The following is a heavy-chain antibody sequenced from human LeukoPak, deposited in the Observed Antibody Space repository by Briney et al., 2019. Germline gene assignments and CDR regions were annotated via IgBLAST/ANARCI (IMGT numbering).Heavy chain of an antibody. CDR1: GFTFSSYW. Sequence: AGGSLRLSCAASGFTFSSYWMHWVRQAPGKGLVWVSRINSDGSSTSYADSVKGRFTISRDNAKNTLYLQMNSLRAEDTAVYYCATYYYDSSGYYFDYWGQGTLVTVSS. CDR3: ATYYYDSSGYYFDY. CDR2: INSDGSST. J-gene: IGHJ4*02. V-gene: IGHV3-74*01. D-gene: IGHD3-22*01.